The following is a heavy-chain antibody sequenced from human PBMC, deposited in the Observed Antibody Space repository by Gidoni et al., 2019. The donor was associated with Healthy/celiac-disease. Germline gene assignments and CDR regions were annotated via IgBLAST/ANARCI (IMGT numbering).Heavy chain of an antibody. Sequence: QVQLVQSGAEVKKPGASVKVSCKASGYTFTSYGISWVRQAPGQGLEWMGWISAYNGNTNYAQKLQGRVTMTTDTSTSTAYMELRSLRSDDTAVYYCARDVPTDYYGSGSYYNEGPSDPWGQGTLVTVSS. D-gene: IGHD3-10*01. J-gene: IGHJ5*02. CDR2: ISAYNGNT. CDR3: ARDVPTDYYGSGSYYNEGPSDP. V-gene: IGHV1-18*01. CDR1: GYTFTSYG.